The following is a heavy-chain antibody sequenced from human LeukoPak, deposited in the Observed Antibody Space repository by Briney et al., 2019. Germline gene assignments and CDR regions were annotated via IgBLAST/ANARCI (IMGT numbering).Heavy chain of an antibody. CDR2: ISTSSSYI. J-gene: IGHJ4*02. CDR1: GFTFSSYS. CDR3: AKDDYYDTSGYRD. V-gene: IGHV3-21*01. D-gene: IGHD3-22*01. Sequence: GGSLRLSCAASGFTFSSYSMNWVRQAPGKGLEWVSSISTSSSYIYYADSVKGRFTISRDNSKNTLYLQMNSLRAEDTAVYYCAKDDYYDTSGYRDWGQGTLVTVSS.